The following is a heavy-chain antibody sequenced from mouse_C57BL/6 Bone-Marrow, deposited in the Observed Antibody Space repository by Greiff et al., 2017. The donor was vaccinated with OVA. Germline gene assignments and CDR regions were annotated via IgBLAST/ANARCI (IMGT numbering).Heavy chain of an antibody. Sequence: EVKVVESEGGLVQPGSSMKLSCTASGFTFSDYYMAWVRQVPEKGLEWVANINYDGSSTYYLDSLKSRFIISRDNAKNILYLQMSSLKSEDTATYYCARRGNPPWYFDVWGTGTTVTVSS. CDR1: GFTFSDYY. V-gene: IGHV5-16*01. J-gene: IGHJ1*03. CDR3: ARRGNPPWYFDV. CDR2: INYDGSST. D-gene: IGHD2-1*01.